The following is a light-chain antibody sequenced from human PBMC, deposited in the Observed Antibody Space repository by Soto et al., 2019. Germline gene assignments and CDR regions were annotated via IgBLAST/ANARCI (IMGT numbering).Light chain of an antibody. J-gene: IGKJ1*01. CDR2: AAS. V-gene: IGKV1-39*01. CDR3: QQSYATPRT. Sequence: DIRMTQSPSSLSASVGDRLTITCRASQSIGKFLNWYQQKPGTAPNLLISAASSLQSGVPSRFSGTGSGTEVTLTISSLQPEDFATYFCQQSYATPRTFGQGTKVEVK. CDR1: QSIGKF.